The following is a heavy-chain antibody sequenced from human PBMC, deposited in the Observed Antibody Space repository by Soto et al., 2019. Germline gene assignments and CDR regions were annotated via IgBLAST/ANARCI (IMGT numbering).Heavy chain of an antibody. V-gene: IGHV1-69*01. J-gene: IGHJ5*02. D-gene: IGHD6-19*01. Sequence: QVQLVQSGAEVKKPGSSVKVSCKASGGTFSSYAISWVRQAPGQGLEWMGGIIPIFGTANYAQKFQGRVTITADESTSTAYMALSSLRSEDTAVYYCATPGGRSGWYHNWFDPWGQGTLVTVSS. CDR2: IIPIFGTA. CDR1: GGTFSSYA. CDR3: ATPGGRSGWYHNWFDP.